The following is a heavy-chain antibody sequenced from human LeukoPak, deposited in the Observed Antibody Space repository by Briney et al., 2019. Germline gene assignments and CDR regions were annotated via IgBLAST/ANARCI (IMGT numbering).Heavy chain of an antibody. CDR3: ARDGAGTDLDGMDD. CDR1: GFTVSSNY. D-gene: IGHD1-7*01. J-gene: IGHJ6*02. CDR2: IYSGGST. V-gene: IGHV3-53*01. Sequence: PGGSLRLSCAASGFTVSSNYMSWVRQAPGKGLEWVSVIYSGGSTYYADSVKGRFTISRDNSKNTLYLQMNSLRAEDTAVYYCARDGAGTDLDGMDDWGQGTTVTVSS.